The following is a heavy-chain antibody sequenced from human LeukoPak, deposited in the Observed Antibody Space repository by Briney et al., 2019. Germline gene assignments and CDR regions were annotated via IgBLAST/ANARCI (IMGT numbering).Heavy chain of an antibody. CDR3: ARTYSASLRGDY. J-gene: IGHJ4*02. Sequence: PEASVKVSCKASGYSFTDYYIHWVRQAPGQGLEWMGWINPNSGDTDYAQKFQDKVTMTRDTSINTAYMDLSSLRSDDTAVYYCARTYSASLRGDYWGQGTLVTVSS. D-gene: IGHD1-26*01. V-gene: IGHV1-2*02. CDR1: GYSFTDYY. CDR2: INPNSGDT.